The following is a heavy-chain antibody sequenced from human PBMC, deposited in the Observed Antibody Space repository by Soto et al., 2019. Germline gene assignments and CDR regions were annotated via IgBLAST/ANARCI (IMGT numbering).Heavy chain of an antibody. J-gene: IGHJ1*01. V-gene: IGHV1-18*01. Sequence: ASVKVSCKASGYTFTSYGISWVRQAPGQGLEWMGWISPINGNANYAQKLQGRVTITADKSTSTAYMELSSLRSEDTAVYYCARSLAVAGTGYFQHWGQGTLVTVSS. CDR1: GYTFTSYG. CDR2: ISPINGNA. D-gene: IGHD6-19*01. CDR3: ARSLAVAGTGYFQH.